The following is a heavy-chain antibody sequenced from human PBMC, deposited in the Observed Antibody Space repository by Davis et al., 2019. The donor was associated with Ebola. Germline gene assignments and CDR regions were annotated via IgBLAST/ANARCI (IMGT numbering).Heavy chain of an antibody. D-gene: IGHD6-19*01. J-gene: IGHJ4*02. CDR3: AGIRGQWLED. Sequence: PSETLSLTCAVYGGSLSGYYWTWTRQSPGKGLEWIGEINHSGRTNYNPSLKSRVTLSLDTSKNQFSLKLSSVTAADTALYYCAGIRGQWLEDWGQGTLVTVSS. CDR2: INHSGRT. CDR1: GGSLSGYY. V-gene: IGHV4-34*01.